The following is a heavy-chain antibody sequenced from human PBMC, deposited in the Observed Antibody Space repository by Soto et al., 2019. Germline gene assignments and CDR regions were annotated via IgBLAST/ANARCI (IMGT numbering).Heavy chain of an antibody. CDR3: TKGGRGIDIFFDS. D-gene: IGHD3-9*01. V-gene: IGHV3-23*01. Sequence: EVQLLESGGGLEQPGGSLRLSCVASGFTFSNYAVNWIRQAPGKGLEWVSSISGSDDRTFFADSVKGRFTISRDNSKDTVFLQMNNLRGEDTALYYCTKGGRGIDIFFDSWGQGTLVSVSS. J-gene: IGHJ4*02. CDR1: GFTFSNYA. CDR2: ISGSDDRT.